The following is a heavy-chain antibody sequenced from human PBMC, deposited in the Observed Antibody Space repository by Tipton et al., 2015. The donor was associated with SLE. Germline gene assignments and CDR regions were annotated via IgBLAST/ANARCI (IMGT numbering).Heavy chain of an antibody. CDR3: ARSPYDYYYYGMDV. Sequence: TLSLTCTVSGGSISSHYWSWIRQPPGKGLEWIGYIYYSGSTNYNPSLKSRVTISVDTSKNQFSLKLSSVTAADTAVYYCARSPYDYYYYGMDVWGQGTTVTVSS. J-gene: IGHJ6*02. CDR1: GGSISSHY. V-gene: IGHV4-59*11. CDR2: IYYSGST. D-gene: IGHD3-3*01.